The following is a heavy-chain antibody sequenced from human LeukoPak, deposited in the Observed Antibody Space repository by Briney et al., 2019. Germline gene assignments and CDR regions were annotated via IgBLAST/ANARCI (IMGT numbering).Heavy chain of an antibody. CDR3: VRDGYFDY. CDR2: ISANNGNT. V-gene: IGHV1-18*04. D-gene: IGHD6-13*01. Sequence: ASVKVSCKASGYTFTGYYMHWVRQAPGQGLEWMGWISANNGNTNYAQNLQGRVTMTTDTSTSTAYMELRSLTSDDTAVYYCVRDGYFDYWGQGTLVTVSS. J-gene: IGHJ4*02. CDR1: GYTFTGYY.